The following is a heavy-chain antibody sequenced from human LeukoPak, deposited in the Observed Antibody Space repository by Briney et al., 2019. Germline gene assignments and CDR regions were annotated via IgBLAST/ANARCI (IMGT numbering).Heavy chain of an antibody. CDR1: RFSFRKFW. J-gene: IGHJ4*02. CDR2: IRDSGGIT. D-gene: IGHD3-16*01. Sequence: GGSLGLLRASSRFSFRKFWKKWVRPTSREGLGWGSNIRDSGGITYYADSVKGRFTISRDNSKNTLYLQMNSLRAEDTAVYYCARGRGEVAQYLTRVYDYWGQGTLVTVSS. CDR3: ARGRGEVAQYLTRVYDY. V-gene: IGHV3-23*01.